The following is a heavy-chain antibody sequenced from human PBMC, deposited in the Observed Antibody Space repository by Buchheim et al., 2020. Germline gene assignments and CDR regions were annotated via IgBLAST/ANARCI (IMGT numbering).Heavy chain of an antibody. CDR3: VRSSGRHDY. V-gene: IGHV3-74*01. CDR2: IDSDGTNT. Sequence: EVQLVESGGGLIQPGGSLRLYCAASGFTFSSHWMHWVRQAPGKGLVWVARIDSDGTNTVYADSVKGRFTISRDNAKNTLYLQMDSLRAEDTAVYHCVRSSGRHDYWGQGTL. J-gene: IGHJ4*02. D-gene: IGHD6-19*01. CDR1: GFTFSSHW.